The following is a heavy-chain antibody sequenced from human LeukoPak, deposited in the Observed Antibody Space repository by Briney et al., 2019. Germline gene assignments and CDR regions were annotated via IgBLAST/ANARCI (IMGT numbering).Heavy chain of an antibody. CDR1: GFTFSSYS. D-gene: IGHD6-13*01. J-gene: IGHJ4*02. V-gene: IGHV3-48*01. CDR3: ARDTRAGYSSSWYLN. Sequence: QSGGSLRLSCAASGFTFSSYSMNWVRQAPGKGLEWVSYISSSSSTIYYADSVKGRFTISRDNAKNSLYLQMNSLRAEDTAVYYCARDTRAGYSSSWYLNWGQGTLVTVSS. CDR2: ISSSSSTI.